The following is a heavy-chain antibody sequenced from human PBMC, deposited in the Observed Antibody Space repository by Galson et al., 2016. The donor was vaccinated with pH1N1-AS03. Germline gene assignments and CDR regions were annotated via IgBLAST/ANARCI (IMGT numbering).Heavy chain of an antibody. Sequence: SLRLSCAASGSSFGDFALHWVRQAPGKGLEWVAFISYDGSEKYYADSVQGRVTISRDNSKNTVHLELNSLRGADTAVYYCVRSLAAAGNYWGQGTLVTVSS. D-gene: IGHD6-13*01. CDR1: GSSFGDFA. CDR3: VRSLAAAGNY. CDR2: ISYDGSEK. V-gene: IGHV3-30*04. J-gene: IGHJ4*02.